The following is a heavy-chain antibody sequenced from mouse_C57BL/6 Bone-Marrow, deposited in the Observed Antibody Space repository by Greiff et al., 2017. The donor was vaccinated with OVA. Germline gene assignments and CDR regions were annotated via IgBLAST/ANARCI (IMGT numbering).Heavy chain of an antibody. CDR2: INPNNGGT. V-gene: IGHV1-26*01. D-gene: IGHD2-5*01. J-gene: IGHJ4*01. Sequence: EVQLQQSGPELVKPGASVKISCKASGYTFTDYYMNWVKQSHGKSLEWIGDINPNNGGTSYNQKFKGKATLTVDKSSSTAYMELRSLTSEDSAVYYCARSGDYSNYEEGYYAMDYWGQGTSVTVSS. CDR1: GYTFTDYY. CDR3: ARSGDYSNYEEGYYAMDY.